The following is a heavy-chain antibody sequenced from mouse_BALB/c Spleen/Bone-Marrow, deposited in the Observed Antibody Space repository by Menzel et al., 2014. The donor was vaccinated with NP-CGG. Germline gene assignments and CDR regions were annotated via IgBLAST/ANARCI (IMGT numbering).Heavy chain of an antibody. CDR1: GHPFSSYW. D-gene: IGHD2-10*02. Sequence: VQLQQSGAELVRPGSSVKISCKASGHPFSSYWMNWVKQRPGQGLEWIGQIYPGDGETNYNGKFKGNATLTADKSSSTAYMQLTSLTSEGSAVYFCARKYGDYWGQGTTLTVSS. CDR3: ARKYGDY. V-gene: IGHV1-80*01. CDR2: IYPGDGET. J-gene: IGHJ2*01.